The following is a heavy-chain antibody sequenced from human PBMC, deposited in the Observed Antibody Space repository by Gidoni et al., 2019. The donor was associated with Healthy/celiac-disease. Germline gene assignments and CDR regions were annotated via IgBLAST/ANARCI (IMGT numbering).Heavy chain of an antibody. CDR2: ISSSSSYI. CDR3: ARAPMSYSSGWPFDY. D-gene: IGHD6-19*01. J-gene: IGHJ4*02. Sequence: EVQLVESGGGLVKPGGSLRLSCAASGFTFSSYSMNWVRQAPGKGLEWVSSISSSSSYIYYADSVKGRFTISRDNAKNSLYLQMNSLRAEDTAVYYCARAPMSYSSGWPFDYWGQGTLVTVSS. V-gene: IGHV3-21*01. CDR1: GFTFSSYS.